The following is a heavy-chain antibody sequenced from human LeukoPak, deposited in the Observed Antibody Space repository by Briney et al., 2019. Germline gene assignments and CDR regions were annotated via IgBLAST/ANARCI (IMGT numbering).Heavy chain of an antibody. CDR3: ATGNKYSGSYYADY. V-gene: IGHV1-24*01. CDR1: GYTLTELS. D-gene: IGHD1-26*01. CDR2: FDPEDGET. Sequence: ASVKVSRKVSGYTLTELSMHWVRQAPGKGLEWMGGFDPEDGETIYAQKFQGRVTMTEDTSTDTAYMELSSLRSEDTAVYYCATGNKYSGSYYADYWGQGTLVTVSS. J-gene: IGHJ4*02.